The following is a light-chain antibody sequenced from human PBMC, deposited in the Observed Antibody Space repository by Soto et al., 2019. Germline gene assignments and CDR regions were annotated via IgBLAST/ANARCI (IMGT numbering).Light chain of an antibody. Sequence: SYELAQPPSVSVSPGQTVSITCSGDNLGDKYACWYQQRPGQSPVLLIYQDTKRPSGIPLRFSGSTSGNTATLTITETQAMDEADYYCQAWDSNTAGVFGGGTKLTVL. J-gene: IGLJ3*02. CDR2: QDT. V-gene: IGLV3-1*01. CDR3: QAWDSNTAGV. CDR1: NLGDKY.